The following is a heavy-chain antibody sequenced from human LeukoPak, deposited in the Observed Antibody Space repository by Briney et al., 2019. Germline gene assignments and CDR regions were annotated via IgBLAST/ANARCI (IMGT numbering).Heavy chain of an antibody. CDR3: ARDWNYGFDY. D-gene: IGHD1-7*01. CDR1: GFTFSKTW. CDR2: IKVDGSER. V-gene: IGHV3-7*01. J-gene: IGHJ4*02. Sequence: GGSLRLSCAASGFTFSKTWMSWVRQAPGKGLEWVANIKVDGSERYYVDSVKGRFTISRDNAKNSLYLQMNSLRAEDTAIYYCARDWNYGFDYWGQGTLVTVSS.